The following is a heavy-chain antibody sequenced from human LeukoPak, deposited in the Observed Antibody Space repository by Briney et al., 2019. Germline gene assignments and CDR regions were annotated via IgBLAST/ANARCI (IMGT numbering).Heavy chain of an antibody. CDR1: EFTFSSYA. CDR2: ISYDGSNK. D-gene: IGHD3-22*01. Sequence: PGGSLRLSCAASEFTFSSYAMHWVRQAPGKGLEWVAVISYDGSNKYYADSVKGRFTISRDNSKNTLYLQMNSLRAEDTAVYYCAREGGTMKGASFDPWGQGTLVTVSS. V-gene: IGHV3-30-3*01. J-gene: IGHJ5*02. CDR3: AREGGTMKGASFDP.